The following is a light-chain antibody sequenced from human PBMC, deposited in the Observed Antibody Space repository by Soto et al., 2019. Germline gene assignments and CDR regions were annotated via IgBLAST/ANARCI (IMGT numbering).Light chain of an antibody. Sequence: DIQMTQSPSSLSASVGDRVTITCRASQTISSYLNWYQQKPGKAPKLLIYVASSLQGGVPSRFSGGGSRTHFSFTISSLQPEDFATYYCHQYDSLPPTFGQGTRLEIK. V-gene: IGKV1-33*01. J-gene: IGKJ5*01. CDR1: QTISSY. CDR2: VAS. CDR3: HQYDSLPPT.